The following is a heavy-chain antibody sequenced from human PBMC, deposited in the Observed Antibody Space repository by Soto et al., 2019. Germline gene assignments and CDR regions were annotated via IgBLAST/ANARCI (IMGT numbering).Heavy chain of an antibody. CDR3: VRTSHYGSGSWNFDF. D-gene: IGHD3-10*01. V-gene: IGHV3-72*01. CDR2: TRNKANGYST. J-gene: IGHJ4*02. CDR1: GFTLSDHY. Sequence: EVQLVESGGGLVQPGGSLRLSCAASGFTLSDHYMDWVRQAPGRGLAWVGRTRNKANGYSTEYAAAVKGRFIVSSDDSLISLYLQMNSLKTEDTAVYYCVRTSHYGSGSWNFDFWGQGTLVTVSS.